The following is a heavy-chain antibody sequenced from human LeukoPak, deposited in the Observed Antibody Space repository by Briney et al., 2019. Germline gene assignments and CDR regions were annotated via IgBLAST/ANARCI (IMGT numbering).Heavy chain of an antibody. CDR1: GGSLSGYY. Sequence: SETLSLTCVVYGGSLSGYYWNWIRQPPGKGLEWIGEINQSGSTNYNPSLKSRVTISVGTSKNQFFLNLNSVTAADTATYYCARGVFGRFDPWGQGTQVTVSS. CDR3: ARGVFGRFDP. D-gene: IGHD3-10*01. V-gene: IGHV4-34*01. J-gene: IGHJ5*02. CDR2: INQSGST.